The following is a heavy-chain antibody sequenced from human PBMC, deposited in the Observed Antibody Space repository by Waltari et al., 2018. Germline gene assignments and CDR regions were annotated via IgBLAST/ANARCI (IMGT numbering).Heavy chain of an antibody. V-gene: IGHV4-59*01. CDR3: ARATIFGVVTPYYYYGMDV. D-gene: IGHD3-3*01. CDR1: GGSISSYY. CDR2: IYYSGST. J-gene: IGHJ6*02. Sequence: QVQLQESGPGLVKPSETLSLTCTISGGSISSYYWSWNRSPPGKGLAWIGYIYYSGSTNYNPTLKGRVTISVDTPKNQFSLKLSSVTAADTAVYYCARATIFGVVTPYYYYGMDVWGQGTTVTVSS.